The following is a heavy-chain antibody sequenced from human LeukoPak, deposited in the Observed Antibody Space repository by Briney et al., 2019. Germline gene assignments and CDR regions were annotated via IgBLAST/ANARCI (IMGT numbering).Heavy chain of an antibody. Sequence: GGSLRLSCSASGFTFSNAWMNWVRQAPGKGLEWVGRIKSKTDGDTTDYASPVKGRFTISRDDSKNTLYLQMNSLRAEDTAVYYCAKEDSSGRNYYYGMDVWGQGTTVTVSS. D-gene: IGHD6-19*01. CDR3: AKEDSSGRNYYYGMDV. CDR1: GFTFSNAW. CDR2: IKSKTDGDTT. J-gene: IGHJ6*02. V-gene: IGHV3-15*01.